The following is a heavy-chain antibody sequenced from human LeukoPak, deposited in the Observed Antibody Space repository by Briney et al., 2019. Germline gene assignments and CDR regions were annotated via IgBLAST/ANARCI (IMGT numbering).Heavy chain of an antibody. CDR3: AKDRGEVPTALVS. CDR1: GFTFSSYG. CDR2: ISGSGYST. V-gene: IGHV3-23*01. D-gene: IGHD2-2*01. Sequence: PGGSLRLSCAASGFTFSSYGMHWVRQAPGKGLEWVSAISGSGYSTYYADSVKGRFTISRDNSRHTLYLQMNSLRAEDTALYYCAKDRGEVPTALVSWGQGTLVTVSS. J-gene: IGHJ4*02.